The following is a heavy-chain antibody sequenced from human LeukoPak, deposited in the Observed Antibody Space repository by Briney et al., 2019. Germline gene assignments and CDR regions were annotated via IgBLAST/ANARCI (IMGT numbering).Heavy chain of an antibody. J-gene: IGHJ6*02. D-gene: IGHD1-1*01. CDR1: GGSISGSSYY. CDR2: IYYSGST. CDR3: ARVNVRLRYYYGMDV. V-gene: IGHV4-61*01. Sequence: SETLSLTCTVSGGSISGSSYYWSWIRQPPGKGLEWIGYIYYSGSTNYNPSLKSRVTISVDTSKNQFSLKLSSVTAADTAVYYCARVNVRLRYYYGMDVWGQGTTVTVSS.